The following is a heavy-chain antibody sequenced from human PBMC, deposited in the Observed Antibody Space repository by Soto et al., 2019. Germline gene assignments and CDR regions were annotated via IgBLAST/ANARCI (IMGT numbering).Heavy chain of an antibody. Sequence: SETLSLTCAVYGGSFSGYYWSWIRQPPGKGLEWIGEINHSGSTNYNPSLKSRVTISVDTSKNQFSLKLSSVTAADTAVYYCERGGRPCPLDPCGQGTLVTVSS. V-gene: IGHV4-34*01. CDR2: INHSGST. CDR1: GGSFSGYY. J-gene: IGHJ5*02. CDR3: ERGGRPCPLDP.